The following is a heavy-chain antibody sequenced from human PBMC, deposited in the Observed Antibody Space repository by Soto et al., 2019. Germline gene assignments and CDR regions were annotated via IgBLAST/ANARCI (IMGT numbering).Heavy chain of an antibody. V-gene: IGHV3-33*01. J-gene: IGHJ4*02. CDR3: AREETGTFDC. D-gene: IGHD1-1*01. Sequence: QVQLVESGGGVVQPGRSLRLSCAASGSTFSSYAMHCVRQAPGKGLEWVAVIWYDGSNEDYADSVKGRFTISRDNSKNTLFLQMNSLRGEDTAVYYCAREETGTFDCWGQGTLVTVSS. CDR2: IWYDGSNE. CDR1: GSTFSSYA.